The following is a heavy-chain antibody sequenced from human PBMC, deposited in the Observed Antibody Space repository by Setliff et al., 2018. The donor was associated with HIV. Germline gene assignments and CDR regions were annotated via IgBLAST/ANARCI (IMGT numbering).Heavy chain of an antibody. Sequence: SETLSLTCAVSGYSISTAYYWGWIRQPPGKGLEWIGSVYHSGTTYYNPFLKSRVTISVDMSNNQFSLKVTSVTAADTAVYYCMRGRSITIFGVAYFDFWGQGTQVTV. CDR1: GYSISTAYY. CDR2: VYHSGTT. D-gene: IGHD3-3*01. V-gene: IGHV4-38-2*01. J-gene: IGHJ4*02. CDR3: MRGRSITIFGVAYFDF.